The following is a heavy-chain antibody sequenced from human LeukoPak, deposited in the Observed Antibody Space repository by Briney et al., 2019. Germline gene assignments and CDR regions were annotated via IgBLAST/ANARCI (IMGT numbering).Heavy chain of an antibody. Sequence: SVKVSCKASGGTFNSYGIIWVRQAPGQGLEWMGVIIPILGITNYAQNFQGRVTITADKSTTTAYMELSNLRSEDTAVYYCGRGARPPHYYYYMDVWGKGTTVTVSS. CDR3: GRGARPPHYYYYMDV. CDR2: IIPILGIT. D-gene: IGHD5-12*01. CDR1: GGTFNSYG. J-gene: IGHJ6*03. V-gene: IGHV1-69*10.